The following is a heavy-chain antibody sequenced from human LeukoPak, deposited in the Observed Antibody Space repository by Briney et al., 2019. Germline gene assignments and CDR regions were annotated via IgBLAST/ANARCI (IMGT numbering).Heavy chain of an antibody. Sequence: SQTLSLTCAISGDSVSSNSAAWNWIRQSPSRGLEWLGRTYYRSKWYNDYAVSVKSRITINPDTSKNQFSLQLNSVTPEDTAVYYCARDSPLVGSGSYRGLYFDYWGQGTLVTVSS. CDR3: ARDSPLVGSGSYRGLYFDY. J-gene: IGHJ4*02. D-gene: IGHD1-26*01. V-gene: IGHV6-1*01. CDR1: GDSVSSNSAA. CDR2: TYYRSKWYN.